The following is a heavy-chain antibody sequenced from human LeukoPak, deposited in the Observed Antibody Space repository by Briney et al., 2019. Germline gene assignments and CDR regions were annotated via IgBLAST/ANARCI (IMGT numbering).Heavy chain of an antibody. CDR2: IIPIFGTR. Sequence: SVKVSCKASGGTFSSSVISWVRQAPGQGLEWMGGIIPIFGTRNYAQRFQGRVTITTDESTSTAYMELRSLRSEDTAVYYFARGIVQQQRDPWGHGTLVTVSS. J-gene: IGHJ5*02. D-gene: IGHD6-13*01. CDR1: GGTFSSSV. V-gene: IGHV1-69*05. CDR3: ARGIVQQQRDP.